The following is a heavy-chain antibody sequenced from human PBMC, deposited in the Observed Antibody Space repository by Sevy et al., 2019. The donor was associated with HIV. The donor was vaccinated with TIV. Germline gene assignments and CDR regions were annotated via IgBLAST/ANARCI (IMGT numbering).Heavy chain of an antibody. CDR1: EFTFSSYA. V-gene: IGHV3-30-3*01. D-gene: IGHD3-3*02. CDR2: ISYDRSNK. Sequence: GGSLRLSCAASEFTFSSYATHWVRQAPGKGLEWVAVISYDRSNKYYADSVKGRFTISRDNSKNTLYLQMNSLRAEDTAVYYCARGSPIFGVRAYYYGMDVWGQGTTVTVSS. CDR3: ARGSPIFGVRAYYYGMDV. J-gene: IGHJ6*02.